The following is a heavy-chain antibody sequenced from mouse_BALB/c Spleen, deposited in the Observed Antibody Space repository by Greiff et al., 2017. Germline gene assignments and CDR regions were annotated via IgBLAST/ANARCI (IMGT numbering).Heavy chain of an antibody. CDR2: ISYSGST. V-gene: IGHV3-2*02. CDR1: GYSITSDYA. D-gene: IGHD2-14*01. CDR3: ARGPHYRYDGEAMDY. Sequence: EVKLQESGPGLVKPSQSLSLTCTVTGYSITSDYAWNWIRQFPGNKLEWMGYISYSGSTSYNPSLKSRISITRDTSKNQFFLQLNSVTTEDTATYYCARGPHYRYDGEAMDYWGQGTSVTVSS. J-gene: IGHJ4*01.